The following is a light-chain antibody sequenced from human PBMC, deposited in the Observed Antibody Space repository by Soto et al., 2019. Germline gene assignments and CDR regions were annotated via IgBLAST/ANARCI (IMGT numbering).Light chain of an antibody. CDR2: LNSDGSH. CDR1: SGHSSYA. Sequence: QLVLTQSPSASASLGASVKLTCTLSSGHSSYAIAWHQQQPEKGTRYLMKLNSDGSHSKGDGIPDRFSGYSSGAERYLPISSLQSEDEADYYCQTWGTGIVVFGGGTKLTVL. J-gene: IGLJ2*01. CDR3: QTWGTGIVV. V-gene: IGLV4-69*01.